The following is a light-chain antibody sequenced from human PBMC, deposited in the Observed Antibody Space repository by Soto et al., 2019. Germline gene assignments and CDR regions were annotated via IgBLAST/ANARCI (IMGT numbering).Light chain of an antibody. V-gene: IGKV3-20*01. Sequence: EIVLAQSPGTLSLSPGEGGTLSCRASQRFGSSNLAWYQQKPGQAPRLLIYSTSSRATGIPDRFSGSGSGTDFTLTISRLEPEDFAVYYCQQYGSSPPLSFGGG. J-gene: IGKJ4*01. CDR1: QRFGSSN. CDR2: STS. CDR3: QQYGSSPPLS.